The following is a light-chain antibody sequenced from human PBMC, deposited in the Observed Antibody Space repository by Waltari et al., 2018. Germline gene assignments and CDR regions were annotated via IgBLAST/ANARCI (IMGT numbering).Light chain of an antibody. CDR3: QAWDSSTAV. CDR1: TLGDKY. CDR2: QDT. Sequence: SYELTQPPSVSVSPGQTASITCPGDTLGDKYVCWYQQKPGQSPVLVIYQDTKRPSGCPERFSGSNSGNTATLTISGTQAMDEADYYCQAWDSSTAVFGGGTKLTVL. J-gene: IGLJ2*01. V-gene: IGLV3-1*01.